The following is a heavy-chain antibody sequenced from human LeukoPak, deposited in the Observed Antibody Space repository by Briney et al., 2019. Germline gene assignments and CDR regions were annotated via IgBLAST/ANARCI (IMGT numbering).Heavy chain of an antibody. J-gene: IGHJ4*02. V-gene: IGHV4-59*08. Sequence: PSETLSLTCTVSGGSISGYYWSWIRQPPGKGLELIGYIYYAGRTNYNPSLESRVTMSVDMSKNQFSLKLSSVTAADTAVYYCARYCGDGNRYSFEYWGQGTQVTVSS. D-gene: IGHD2-15*01. CDR1: GGSISGYY. CDR2: IYYAGRT. CDR3: ARYCGDGNRYSFEY.